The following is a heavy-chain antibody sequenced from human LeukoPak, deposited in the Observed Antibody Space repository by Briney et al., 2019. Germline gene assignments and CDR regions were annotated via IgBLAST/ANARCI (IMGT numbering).Heavy chain of an antibody. CDR2: IYTSGST. J-gene: IGHJ4*02. Sequence: SETLSLTCTVSGGSISSGSYYWSWIRQPAGKGLEWIGRIYTSGSTNYNPSLKSRVTMSVDTSKNQFSLKLSSVTAADTAVYYCARAGISTDAIDYWGQGTLVTVSS. CDR3: ARAGISTDAIDY. D-gene: IGHD2-15*01. V-gene: IGHV4-61*02. CDR1: GGSISSGSYY.